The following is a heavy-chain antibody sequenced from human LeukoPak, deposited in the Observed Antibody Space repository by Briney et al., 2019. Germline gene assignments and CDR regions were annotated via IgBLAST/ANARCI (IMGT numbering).Heavy chain of an antibody. Sequence: ASVKVSCKASGYTFTSYDINWVRQATGQGLEWMGWMNPNSGNTGYAQKFQGRVTMTRNTSISTAYMELSSLRSEDTAVYYCARKTLVAAAYYYYGMDVWGQGTTVTVSS. V-gene: IGHV1-8*01. CDR3: ARKTLVAAAYYYYGMDV. CDR1: GYTFTSYD. J-gene: IGHJ6*02. CDR2: MNPNSGNT. D-gene: IGHD6-13*01.